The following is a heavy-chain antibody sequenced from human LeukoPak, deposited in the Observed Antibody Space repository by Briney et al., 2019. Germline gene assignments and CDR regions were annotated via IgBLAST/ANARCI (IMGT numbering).Heavy chain of an antibody. Sequence: SETLSLXCAVSGYSISSGYYWGWIQQPPGKGLEWIGSIYHSGSTYYNPSLKSRVTISVDTSKNQFSLKLSSVTAADTAVYYCASFHCGGDCYDYWGQGTLVTVSS. CDR2: IYHSGST. CDR3: ASFHCGGDCYDY. J-gene: IGHJ4*02. CDR1: GYSISSGYY. V-gene: IGHV4-38-2*01. D-gene: IGHD2-21*01.